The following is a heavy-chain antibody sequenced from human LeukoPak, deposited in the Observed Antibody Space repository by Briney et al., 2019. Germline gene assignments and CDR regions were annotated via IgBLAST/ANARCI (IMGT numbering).Heavy chain of an antibody. V-gene: IGHV3-43*01. CDR3: AKDIGLAHYYYMDV. Sequence: PGGSLRLSCAASVFTFDDYTMHWVRQAPGKGLEWVSLISWDGGSTYYADSVKGRFTISRDNSKNSLYLQMNSLRTEDTALYYCAKDIGLAHYYYMDVWGKGTTVTVSS. D-gene: IGHD3-22*01. CDR1: VFTFDDYT. CDR2: ISWDGGST. J-gene: IGHJ6*03.